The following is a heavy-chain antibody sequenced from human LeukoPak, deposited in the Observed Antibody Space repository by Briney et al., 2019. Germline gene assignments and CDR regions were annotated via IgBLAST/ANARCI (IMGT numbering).Heavy chain of an antibody. D-gene: IGHD4-23*01. J-gene: IGHJ4*02. CDR3: ARLRGNSYYFDY. Sequence: PSETLSLTCAVSGASIFSGNWWSWVRQPPGKGLEWIGSIYYSGSTYYNPSLKSRVTISVDTSKNQFSLKLSSVTAADTAVYYCARLRGNSYYFDYWGQGTLVTVSS. CDR2: IYYSGST. CDR1: GASIFSGNW. V-gene: IGHV4-39*01.